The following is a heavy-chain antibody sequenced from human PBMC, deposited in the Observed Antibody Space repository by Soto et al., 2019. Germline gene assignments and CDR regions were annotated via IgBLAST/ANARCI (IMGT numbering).Heavy chain of an antibody. CDR1: GGSISSSSYY. V-gene: IGHV4-39*01. D-gene: IGHD3-22*01. CDR3: ARATMIVVLDY. Sequence: SETLSLTCTVSGGSISSSSYYWGWIRQPPGKGLEWIGSIYYSGSTYYNPSLKSRVTISVDTSKNQFSLKLSSVTAADTAVYYCARATMIVVLDYWGQGTLVTVSS. CDR2: IYYSGST. J-gene: IGHJ4*02.